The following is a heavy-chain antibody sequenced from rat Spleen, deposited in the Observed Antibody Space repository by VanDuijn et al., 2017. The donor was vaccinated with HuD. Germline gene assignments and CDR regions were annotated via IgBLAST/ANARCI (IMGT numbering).Heavy chain of an antibody. J-gene: IGHJ4*01. CDR3: TREDWVVDA. Sequence: EVQLVESGGGLVQPGRSLKLSCAASGFTFSDYGVAWIRQAPGKGLEWVASITSSGTGAYYVDSVKGRFTISRDNAKSTLYLQMISLRSEDTATYYCTREDWVVDAWGQGVSVTVSS. CDR2: ITSSGTGA. V-gene: IGHV5-31*01. CDR1: GFTFSDYG. D-gene: IGHD1-6*01.